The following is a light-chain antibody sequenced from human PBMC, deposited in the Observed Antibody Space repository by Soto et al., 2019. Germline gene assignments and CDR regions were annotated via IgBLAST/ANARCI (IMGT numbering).Light chain of an antibody. J-gene: IGLJ3*02. CDR1: SSDVGAYNY. V-gene: IGLV2-14*01. Sequence: QSALTQPASVSGSPGQSITISCTGTSSDVGAYNYVSWYQQHPGKAPKLMIFEVINRPSGVSNRFSGSKSGNTASLTISGLQAEDEADYYCSSYASGRTVVFGGGTKLTVL. CDR2: EVI. CDR3: SSYASGRTVV.